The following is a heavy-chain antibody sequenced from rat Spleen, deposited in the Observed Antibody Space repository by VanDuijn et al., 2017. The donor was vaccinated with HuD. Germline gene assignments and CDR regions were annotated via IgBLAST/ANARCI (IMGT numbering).Heavy chain of an antibody. D-gene: IGHD1-4*01. CDR2: MKYDGDT. Sequence: QVQLKESGPGLVQPSQTLSLTCTVSGFSLMDYSVHWVRQPPGKGLEWMGRMKYDGDTYYNSALKSRLSISRDTSKSQVFLNVNSLQTEDTATYFCIRESLPGYNSHWFVYWGQGTLVTVSS. CDR1: GFSLMDYS. J-gene: IGHJ3*01. CDR3: IRESLPGYNSHWFVY. V-gene: IGHV2S30*01.